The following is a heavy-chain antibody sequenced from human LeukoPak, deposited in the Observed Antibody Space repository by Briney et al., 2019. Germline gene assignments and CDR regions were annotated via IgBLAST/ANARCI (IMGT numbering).Heavy chain of an antibody. J-gene: IGHJ4*02. CDR3: ARDPSAWSGYYDY. D-gene: IGHD3-3*01. V-gene: IGHV3-74*01. CDR1: GFTFSSYW. CDR2: IKSDGSTT. Sequence: QPGGSLRLSCAASGFTFSSYWMHWVRQAPEKGLVWVSRIKSDGSTTNYADSVKGRFTISRDNAKNTPYLQMNGLRAEDTAVYYCARDPSAWSGYYDYWGQGTPVTVSS.